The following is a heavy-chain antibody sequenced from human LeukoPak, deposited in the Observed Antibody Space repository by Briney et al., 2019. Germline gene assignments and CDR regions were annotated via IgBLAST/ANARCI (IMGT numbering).Heavy chain of an antibody. CDR1: GFTFSSYW. CDR3: ARDDGSGSYYLYYYYGMDV. Sequence: PGGSLRLSCAASGFTFSSYWMSWVRQAPGKGLEWVANIKQDGSEKYYVDSVKGRFTISRDNAKNSLYLQMNSLRAEDTAAYYCARDDGSGSYYLYYYYGMDVWGQGTTVTVSS. CDR2: IKQDGSEK. J-gene: IGHJ6*02. V-gene: IGHV3-7*01. D-gene: IGHD3-10*01.